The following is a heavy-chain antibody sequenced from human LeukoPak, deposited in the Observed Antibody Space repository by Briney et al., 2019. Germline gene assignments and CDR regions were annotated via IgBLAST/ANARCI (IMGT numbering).Heavy chain of an antibody. V-gene: IGHV4-59*01. J-gene: IGHJ4*02. D-gene: IGHD4-17*01. CDR1: GGSISSYY. Sequence: SETLSLTCTVSGGSISSYYWSWIRQPPGKGLEWIGYIYYSGSTNYNPSLKSRVTISVDTSKNQFSLKLSSVTAADTAVYYCARDQYGLNYSDYWGQGTLVTVSS. CDR2: IYYSGST. CDR3: ARDQYGLNYSDY.